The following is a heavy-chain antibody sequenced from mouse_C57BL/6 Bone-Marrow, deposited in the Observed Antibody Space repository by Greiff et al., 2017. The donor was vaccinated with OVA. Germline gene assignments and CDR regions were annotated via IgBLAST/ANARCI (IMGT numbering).Heavy chain of an antibody. J-gene: IGHJ1*03. CDR3: HYYGSSYCWYFDV. D-gene: IGHD1-1*01. CDR1: GYTFTSYW. V-gene: IGHV1-5*01. CDR2: IYPGNSDT. Sequence: EVMLVESGTVLARPGASVKMSCKTSGYTFTSYWMHWVKQRPGQGLEWIGAIYPGNSDTSYNQKFKGKAKLTAVTSASTAYMELSSLTNEDSAVYYCHYYGSSYCWYFDVWGTGTTVTVSS.